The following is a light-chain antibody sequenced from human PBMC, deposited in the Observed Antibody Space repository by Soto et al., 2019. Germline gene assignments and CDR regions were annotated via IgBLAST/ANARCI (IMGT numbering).Light chain of an antibody. CDR1: SSDVGGYNY. Sequence: QSALTQPPSASGSPGQSVTISCTGTSSDVGGYNYVSWYQQYPGRAPKLMIYEVTKRPSGVPDRFSGSKSGNTASLTVSGLQAEDEADYYCSSYPARNNFYSVFGGGTKVTVL. J-gene: IGLJ3*02. CDR2: EVT. V-gene: IGLV2-8*01. CDR3: SSYPARNNFYSV.